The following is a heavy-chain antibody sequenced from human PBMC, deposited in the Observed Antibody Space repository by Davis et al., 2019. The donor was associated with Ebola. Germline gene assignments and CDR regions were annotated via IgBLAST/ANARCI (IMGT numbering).Heavy chain of an antibody. CDR2: INPNSGGT. V-gene: IGHV1-2*04. J-gene: IGHJ4*02. CDR1: GYTFTSYY. CDR3: ARRGYYDILTGYSD. D-gene: IGHD3-9*01. Sequence: ASVKVSCKASGYTFTSYYMHWVRQAPGQGLEWMGWINPNSGGTNYAQKFQGWVTMTRDTSISTAYMELSSLRSEDTAVYYCARRGYYDILTGYSDWGQGTLVTVSS.